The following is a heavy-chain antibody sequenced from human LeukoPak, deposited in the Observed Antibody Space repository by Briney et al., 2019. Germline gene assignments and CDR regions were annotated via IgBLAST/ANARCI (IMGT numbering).Heavy chain of an antibody. CDR2: IYSGGST. D-gene: IGHD2-21*01. CDR3: AREEPDWDASDI. V-gene: IGHV3-53*01. Sequence: GGSLRLSCAASGFTVSSNYMSWVRQAPGKGLEWVSVIYSGGSTYYADSVKGRFTISRDNSKNTLYLQMNSLRAEDTAVYYCAREEPDWDASDIWGQGTMVTVSS. J-gene: IGHJ3*02. CDR1: GFTVSSNY.